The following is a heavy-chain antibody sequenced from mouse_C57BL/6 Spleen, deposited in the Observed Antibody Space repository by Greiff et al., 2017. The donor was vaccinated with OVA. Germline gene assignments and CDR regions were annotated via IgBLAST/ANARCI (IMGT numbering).Heavy chain of an antibody. V-gene: IGHV1-53*01. D-gene: IGHD1-1*01. J-gene: IGHJ4*01. Sequence: QVQLQQSGTELVKPGASVKLSCKASVYTFTSYWMHWVKQRPGKGLEWIGNINPSNGGTNYNEKFKSKATLTVDKSSSTAYMQLSSLTSEDSAVDYCARGGTVVGYYAMDYWGQGTSVTVSS. CDR3: ARGGTVVGYYAMDY. CDR2: INPSNGGT. CDR1: VYTFTSYW.